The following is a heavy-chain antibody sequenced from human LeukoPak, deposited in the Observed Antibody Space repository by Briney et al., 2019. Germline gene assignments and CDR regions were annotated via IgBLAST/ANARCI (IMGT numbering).Heavy chain of an antibody. J-gene: IGHJ4*02. D-gene: IGHD3-10*01. CDR3: AREVGSGFRYFDY. CDR2: IKQDGSEK. Sequence: GGSLRLSCVASGFTFSSYWMSWVRQAPGKGLEWVANIKQDGSEKYYVDSVKGRFTISRDNAKNSLYLQMNSLRAEDTAVYYCAREVGSGFRYFDYWGQGTLVTVSS. V-gene: IGHV3-7*01. CDR1: GFTFSSYW.